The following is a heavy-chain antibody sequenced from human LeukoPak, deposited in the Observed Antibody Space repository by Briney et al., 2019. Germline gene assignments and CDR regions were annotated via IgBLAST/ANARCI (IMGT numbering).Heavy chain of an antibody. CDR2: INSDGSST. CDR3: ATGGSGSYYTY. CDR1: GFXFNNYW. J-gene: IGHJ4*02. V-gene: IGHV3-74*01. D-gene: IGHD1-26*01. Sequence: GGSLRLSCAASGFXFNNYWMHWVRQAPGKGLVWVSRINSDGSSTSYADSVKGRFTISRDNSINTLYLQMNSLRAEDTAVYYCATGGSGSYYTYWGQGTLVTVSS.